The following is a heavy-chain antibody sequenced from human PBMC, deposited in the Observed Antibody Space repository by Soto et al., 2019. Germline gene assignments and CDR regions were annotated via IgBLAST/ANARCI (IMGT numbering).Heavy chain of an antibody. CDR3: ARGSPVSDIVVVPAAQQFDY. Sequence: SETLSLTCAVYGGSFSGYYWSWIRQPPGKGLEWIGEINHSGSTNYNPSLKSRVTISVDTSKNQFSLKLSSVTAADTAVYYCARGSPVSDIVVVPAAQQFDYWGQGTLVTVSS. D-gene: IGHD2-2*01. J-gene: IGHJ4*02. CDR2: INHSGST. CDR1: GGSFSGYY. V-gene: IGHV4-34*01.